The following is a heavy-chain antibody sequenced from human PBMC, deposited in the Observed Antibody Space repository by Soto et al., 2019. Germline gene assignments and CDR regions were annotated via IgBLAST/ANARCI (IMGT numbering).Heavy chain of an antibody. CDR1: GGSISSSTYY. V-gene: IGHV4-39*01. D-gene: IGHD3-22*01. CDR3: AGRRYDSSGQPNGLDI. J-gene: IGHJ6*02. Sequence: QLPLQESGPGLVNPSETLSLTCTVSGGSISSSTYYWGWIRQPPGKGLEWIGSIYYSGRSFYNPSLKSRVTISVDTSKNQFSLKLNSVAAADMAVYYCAGRRYDSSGQPNGLDIWGQGTTVTVSS. CDR2: IYYSGRS.